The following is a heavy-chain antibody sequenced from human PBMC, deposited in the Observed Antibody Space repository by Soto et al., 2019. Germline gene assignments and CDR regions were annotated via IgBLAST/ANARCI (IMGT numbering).Heavy chain of an antibody. D-gene: IGHD3-10*01. CDR1: GYTFTSYY. CDR2: INPSGGST. J-gene: IGHJ5*02. Sequence: GASVKVSCKASGYTFTSYYMHWVRQAPGQGLEWMGIINPSGGSTSYAQKFQGRVTMTRDTSTSTVYMELSSLRSEDTAVYYCARARRGYGSGSPGPFDPWGQGTLVTVSS. V-gene: IGHV1-46*01. CDR3: ARARRGYGSGSPGPFDP.